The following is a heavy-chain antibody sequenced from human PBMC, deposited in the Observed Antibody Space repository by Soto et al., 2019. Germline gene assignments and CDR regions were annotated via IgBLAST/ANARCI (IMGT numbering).Heavy chain of an antibody. Sequence: SQTLSLTYAISGDSVSSNTASWNWIRQSPSRGLEWLGRTYFRSKWYNDYADSVKSRIIINPDTSTNKFSQQLNSVTPEDTAVYFCAKGDNLGPKTGYAFDPWGQGIMVTVSS. J-gene: IGHJ5*02. D-gene: IGHD5-12*01. CDR3: AKGDNLGPKTGYAFDP. V-gene: IGHV6-1*01. CDR2: TYFRSKWYN. CDR1: GDSVSSNTAS.